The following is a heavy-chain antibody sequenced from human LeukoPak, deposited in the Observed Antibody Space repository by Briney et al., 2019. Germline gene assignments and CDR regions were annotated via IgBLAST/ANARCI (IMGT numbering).Heavy chain of an antibody. CDR2: IKEDGGET. D-gene: IGHD4/OR15-4a*01. CDR1: GFTFSSYA. Sequence: PGGSLRLSCAASGFTFSSYAMSCVRQAPGKGLEWVANIKEDGGETYYVDSVKDRFTISRDTAKNSLDLQMNSLRDEDTAVYYCARRKEVQTTFDYWGQGTLVTVSS. CDR3: ARRKEVQTTFDY. J-gene: IGHJ4*02. V-gene: IGHV3-7*01.